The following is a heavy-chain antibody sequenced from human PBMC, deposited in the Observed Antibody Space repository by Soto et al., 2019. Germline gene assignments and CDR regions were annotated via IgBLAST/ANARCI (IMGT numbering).Heavy chain of an antibody. Sequence: QVQLQESGPGLVKPSETLSLTCTVSGGSISSYYWSWIRQPPGKGLEWIGYIYYSGSTNYNPSLKSRVTISVDTSKNQFSRKLSSVTAADTAVYYCARRSGGVGVVTAYYGMDVWGQGTTVTVSS. CDR3: ARRSGGVGVVTAYYGMDV. CDR1: GGSISSYY. D-gene: IGHD2-21*02. J-gene: IGHJ6*02. V-gene: IGHV4-59*08. CDR2: IYYSGST.